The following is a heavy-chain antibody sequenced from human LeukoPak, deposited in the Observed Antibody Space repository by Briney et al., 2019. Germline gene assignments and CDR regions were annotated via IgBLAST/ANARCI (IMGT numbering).Heavy chain of an antibody. Sequence: GGSLRLSRAVSGVALGEYGMTCVREAPGGGLESLYGLNWNGDTTSYAESVKGRFTISIDNAKSSLYLHMISLRAEDTAFYSTAKTASSSWLITSWGQGTLVTVSS. V-gene: IGHV3-20*04. CDR1: GVALGEYG. D-gene: IGHD6-13*01. CDR3: AKTASSSWLITS. J-gene: IGHJ4*02. CDR2: LNWNGDTT.